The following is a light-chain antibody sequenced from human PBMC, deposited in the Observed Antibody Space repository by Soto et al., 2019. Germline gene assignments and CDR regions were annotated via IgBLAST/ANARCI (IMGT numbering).Light chain of an antibody. J-gene: IGKJ2*01. Sequence: EIVLTQSPGTLSLSPGERATLSCRASQSVRSSYLAWYQQKPGQAPRLLIYCASSRATGLPDRFRGSGSGTDFTLTISRLEPEDFAVYYCQQYGSSPNTFGQGTKLEIK. V-gene: IGKV3-20*01. CDR2: CAS. CDR3: QQYGSSPNT. CDR1: QSVRSSY.